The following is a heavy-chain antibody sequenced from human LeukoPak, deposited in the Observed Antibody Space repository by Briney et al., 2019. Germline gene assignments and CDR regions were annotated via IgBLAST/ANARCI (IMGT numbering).Heavy chain of an antibody. CDR2: IYYSGST. J-gene: IGHJ3*02. V-gene: IGHV4-59*12. D-gene: IGHD3-22*01. CDR3: ARDYFDSGAFYSDAFDI. CDR1: GGSISSYY. Sequence: KPSETLSLTCTVSGGSISSYYWSWIRQPPGKGLEWIGYIYYSGSTNYNPSLKSRVTISVDTSKNQFSLKLSSVTAADTAVYYCARDYFDSGAFYSDAFDIWGQGTMVTVSS.